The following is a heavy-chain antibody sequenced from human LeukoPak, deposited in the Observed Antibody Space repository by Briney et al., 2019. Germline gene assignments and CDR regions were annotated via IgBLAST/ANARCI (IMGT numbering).Heavy chain of an antibody. V-gene: IGHV3-30-3*01. CDR3: ARDAAYYDSSGYLLNYFDY. CDR1: GFTFSSYA. D-gene: IGHD3-22*01. CDR2: ISYDGSNK. Sequence: HSGRSLRLSCAASGFTFSSYAMHWVRQAPGKGLEWVAGISYDGSNKYYADSVKGRFTISRDNSKNTLYLQMNSLRAEDTAVYYCARDAAYYDSSGYLLNYFDYWGQGTLVTVSS. J-gene: IGHJ4*02.